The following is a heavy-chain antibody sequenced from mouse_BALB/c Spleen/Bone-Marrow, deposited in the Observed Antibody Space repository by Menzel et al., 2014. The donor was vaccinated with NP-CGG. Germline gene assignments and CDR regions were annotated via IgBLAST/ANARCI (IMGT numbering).Heavy chain of an antibody. CDR3: ARHMIRGFAY. V-gene: IGHV5-12-1*01. Sequence: EVQPQESGGGLVKPGGSLKLSCAASGFAFSSYDMSWVRQTPEKRLEWVAYISSGGGSTYYSDTVKGRFTISRDNAKNTLYLEMSSLKSEDTAMYYCARHMIRGFAYWGQGSLVTVSA. J-gene: IGHJ3*01. CDR2: ISSGGGST. D-gene: IGHD2-4*01. CDR1: GFAFSSYD.